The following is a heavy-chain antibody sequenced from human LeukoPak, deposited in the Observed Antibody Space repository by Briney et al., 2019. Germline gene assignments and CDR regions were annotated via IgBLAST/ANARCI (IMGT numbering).Heavy chain of an antibody. CDR1: GGSISSSSYY. CDR2: IYYSGST. Sequence: SETLSLTCTVSGGSISSSSYYWGWIRQPPGKGLEWIGSIYYSGSTYYNPSLKSRVTISVDTSKNQFSLKLSSVTAADTAVYYCARLPGYDFWSGYLGNYYYYYMDVWGKGTTVTVSS. CDR3: ARLPGYDFWSGYLGNYYYYYMDV. V-gene: IGHV4-39*01. J-gene: IGHJ6*03. D-gene: IGHD3-3*01.